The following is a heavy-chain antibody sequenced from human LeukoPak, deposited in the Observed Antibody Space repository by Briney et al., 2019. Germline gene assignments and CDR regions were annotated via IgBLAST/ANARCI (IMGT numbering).Heavy chain of an antibody. CDR1: GFTFSSYE. D-gene: IGHD2/OR15-2a*01. Sequence: GGSLRLSCAASGFTFSSYEMNWVRQAPGKGLEWVSFISSSGRTIYYADSVKGRFTISRDNAKNSLYLQMNSLRAEDTAVYYCARDFLGDYWGQGTLVTVSS. J-gene: IGHJ4*02. CDR2: ISSSGRTI. CDR3: ARDFLGDY. V-gene: IGHV3-48*03.